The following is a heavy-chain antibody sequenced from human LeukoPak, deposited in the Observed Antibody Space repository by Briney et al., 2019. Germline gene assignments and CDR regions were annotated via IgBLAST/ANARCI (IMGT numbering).Heavy chain of an antibody. V-gene: IGHV1-69*10. CDR3: ARDSRRVGATGSFDY. D-gene: IGHD1-26*01. J-gene: IGHJ4*02. CDR2: IIPILGIA. Sequence: ASVKVSCKASGGTFSSYAISWVRQAPGQGLEWMGGIIPILGIANYAQKFQGRVTITADKSTSTAYMELSSLRSEDTAVYYCARDSRRVGATGSFDYWGQGILVTVSS. CDR1: GGTFSSYA.